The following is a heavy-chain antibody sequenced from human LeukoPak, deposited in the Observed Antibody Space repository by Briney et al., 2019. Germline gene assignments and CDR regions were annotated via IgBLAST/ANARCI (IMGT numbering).Heavy chain of an antibody. CDR1: GFTFSSYA. Sequence: PGGSLRLSCAASGFTFSSYAMHWVRQAPGKGLEWVAVISYDGSNKYYADSVKGRFTISRDNSKNTLYLQMNSLRAEDTAVYYCARVGRCSSTSCPFDYWGQGTLVTISS. V-gene: IGHV3-30-3*01. D-gene: IGHD2-2*01. J-gene: IGHJ4*02. CDR2: ISYDGSNK. CDR3: ARVGRCSSTSCPFDY.